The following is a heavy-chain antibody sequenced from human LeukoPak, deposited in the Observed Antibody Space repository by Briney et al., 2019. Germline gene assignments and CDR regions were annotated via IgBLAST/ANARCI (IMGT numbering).Heavy chain of an antibody. Sequence: SETLSLTCAVYGGSFSGYYWSWIRQPPGKGLERIGEINHSGSTNYNPSLKSRVTISVDTSKNQFSLKLSSVTAADTAVYYCARGTVVPAAIVDYWGQGTLVTVSS. CDR3: ARGTVVPAAIVDY. J-gene: IGHJ4*02. CDR2: INHSGST. V-gene: IGHV4-34*01. D-gene: IGHD2-2*01. CDR1: GGSFSGYY.